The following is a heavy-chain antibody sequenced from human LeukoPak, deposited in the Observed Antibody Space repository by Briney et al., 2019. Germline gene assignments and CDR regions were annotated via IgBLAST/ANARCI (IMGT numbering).Heavy chain of an antibody. CDR2: ISGSGGST. CDR3: AKDSTRITIFGVVISPFDY. J-gene: IGHJ4*02. CDR1: GFTFSSYA. Sequence: PGGSLRLSCAASGFTFSSYAMSWVRQAPGKGLEWVSAISGSGGSTYYADSVKGRFTISRDNSKNTLYLQMNSLRAEDTAVYYCAKDSTRITIFGVVISPFDYWGQGTLVTVSS. D-gene: IGHD3-3*01. V-gene: IGHV3-23*01.